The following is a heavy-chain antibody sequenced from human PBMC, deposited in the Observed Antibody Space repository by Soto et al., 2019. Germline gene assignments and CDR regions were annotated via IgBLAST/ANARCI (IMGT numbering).Heavy chain of an antibody. CDR2: INPSGGST. D-gene: IGHD3-22*01. V-gene: IGHV1-46*01. CDR3: ARGMLDYYDSSGYSYYFDY. J-gene: IGHJ4*02. CDR1: GYTFTSYY. Sequence: ASVKVSCKASGYTFTSYYMHWVRQAPGQGLEWMGIINPSGGSTSYAQKFQGRVTMTRDTSTSTVYMELSSLRSEDTAVYYCARGMLDYYDSSGYSYYFDYWGQGTLVTVSS.